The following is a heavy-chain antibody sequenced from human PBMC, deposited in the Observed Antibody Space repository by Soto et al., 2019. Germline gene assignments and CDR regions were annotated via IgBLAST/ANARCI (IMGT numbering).Heavy chain of an antibody. J-gene: IGHJ6*04. CDR1: GGSISSSSYY. Sequence: SETLSLTCTVSGGSISSSSYYWGWIRQPPGKGLEWIGSIYYSGSTYYNPSLKSRVTISVDTSKNQFSLKLSSVTAADTAVYYCASFGLSIAAASLPAWGKGTTVTVSS. D-gene: IGHD6-13*01. CDR3: ASFGLSIAAASLPA. V-gene: IGHV4-39*01. CDR2: IYYSGST.